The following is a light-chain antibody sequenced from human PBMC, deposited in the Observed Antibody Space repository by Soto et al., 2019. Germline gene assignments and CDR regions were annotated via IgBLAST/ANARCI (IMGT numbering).Light chain of an antibody. CDR2: GAS. CDR1: ETVRTN. J-gene: IGKJ2*01. CDR3: QQYYNWPPYT. V-gene: IGKV3-15*01. Sequence: IVMTQSPATLSVSPGEGVTLSCRASETVRTNLAWFQQKPGQTPRLLIFGASTRATGIPTRFTGSGSETEFTLTIGSLQSEDLAVYYCQQYYNWPPYTFGQGTKLEIK.